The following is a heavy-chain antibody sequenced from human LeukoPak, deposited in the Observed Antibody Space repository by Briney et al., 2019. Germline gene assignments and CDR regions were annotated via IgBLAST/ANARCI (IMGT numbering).Heavy chain of an antibody. CDR1: GYTFTSYD. V-gene: IGHV1-8*01. J-gene: IGHJ4*02. CDR2: MNPNSGNT. D-gene: IGHD1-26*01. Sequence: GASEKVSCKASGYTFTSYDINWVRQATGQGLEWMGWMNPNSGNTGYAQKFQGRVTMTRNTSISTAYMELSSLRSEDTAVYYCARGRRSRENRYYFDYWGQGTLVTVSS. CDR3: ARGRRSRENRYYFDY.